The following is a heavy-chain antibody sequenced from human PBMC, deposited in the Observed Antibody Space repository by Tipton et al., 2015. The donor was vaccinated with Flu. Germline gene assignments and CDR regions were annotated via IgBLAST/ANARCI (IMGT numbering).Heavy chain of an antibody. J-gene: IGHJ4*02. CDR1: GGSISSSSYY. V-gene: IGHV4-39*07. Sequence: TLSLTCTVSGGSISSSSYYWGWIRQPPGKGLEWIGSIYYSGSTYYNPSLKSRVTISVDTSKNQFSLKLSPVTAADTAVYYCARDVVRGYLGYWGQGTLVTVSS. CDR2: IYYSGST. CDR3: ARDVVRGYLGY. D-gene: IGHD3-10*01.